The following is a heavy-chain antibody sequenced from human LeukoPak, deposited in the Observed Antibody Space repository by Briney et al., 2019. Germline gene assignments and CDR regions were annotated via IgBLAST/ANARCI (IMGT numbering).Heavy chain of an antibody. V-gene: IGHV3-23*01. J-gene: IGHJ4*02. D-gene: IGHD3-22*01. CDR3: AKKSWDYYDSSGRPSYFDY. CDR2: ISGSGGST. CDR1: GFTFSSYA. Sequence: PGGSLRLSCAASGFTFSSYAMSWVRQAPGKGLEWVSAISGSGGSTYYADSVKGRFTISRDNSKNTLYLQMNSLRAEDTAVYYCAKKSWDYYDSSGRPSYFDYWGQGTLVTVSS.